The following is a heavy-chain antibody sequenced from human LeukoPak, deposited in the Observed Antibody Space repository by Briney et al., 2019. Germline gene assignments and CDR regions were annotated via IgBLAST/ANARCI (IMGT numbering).Heavy chain of an antibody. J-gene: IGHJ6*02. D-gene: IGHD1-26*01. V-gene: IGHV1-18*04. CDR3: AREQITWEEDYYYYGMDV. Sequence: ASVKVSCKASGYTFTGYYMHWVRQAPGQGLEWMGWISAYNGNTNYAQKLQGRVTMTTDTSTSTAYMELRSLRSDDTAVYYCAREQITWEEDYYYYGMDVWGQGTTVTVSS. CDR2: ISAYNGNT. CDR1: GYTFTGYY.